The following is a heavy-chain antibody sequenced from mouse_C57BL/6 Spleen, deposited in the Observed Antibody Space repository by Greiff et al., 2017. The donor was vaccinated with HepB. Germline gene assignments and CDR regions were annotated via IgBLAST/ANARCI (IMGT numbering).Heavy chain of an antibody. D-gene: IGHD1-1*01. CDR3: ARTYYYGTHWYFDV. CDR2: FHPYNDDT. Sequence: QVQLKESGAELVKPGASVKMSCKASGYTFTTYPIEWMKQNHGKSLEWIGNFHPYNDDTKYNEKFKGKATLTVEKSSSTVYLELSRLTSDDSAVYYCARTYYYGTHWYFDVWGKGTTVTVSS. J-gene: IGHJ1*03. CDR1: GYTFTTYP. V-gene: IGHV1-47*01.